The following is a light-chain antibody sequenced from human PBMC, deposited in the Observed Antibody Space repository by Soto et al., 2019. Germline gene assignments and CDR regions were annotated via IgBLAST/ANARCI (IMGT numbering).Light chain of an antibody. V-gene: IGKV1-5*01. CDR3: QQYNTYSSLT. CDR2: DAS. Sequence: DIQMTQSPSSLSASVGDRVTITCRASQSITSYLNWYQQKLGRAPRLLIYDASSLESGVPSRFSGSGYGTEFTLTISSLQPDDFATYYCQQYNTYSSLTFGGGTKVDI. J-gene: IGKJ4*01. CDR1: QSITSY.